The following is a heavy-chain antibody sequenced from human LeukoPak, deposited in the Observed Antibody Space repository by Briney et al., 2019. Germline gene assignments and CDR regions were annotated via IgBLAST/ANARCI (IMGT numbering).Heavy chain of an antibody. Sequence: GESLKISCKGSGYSFTSYWIGWVRQMPGKGLEWMGIIYPGDSDTRYSPSFQGRVTISADKSISTAYLQWSSLKASDTAMYYCARRVVDTAMAYYFDYWGQGTLVTVSS. D-gene: IGHD5-18*01. CDR2: IYPGDSDT. J-gene: IGHJ4*02. V-gene: IGHV5-51*01. CDR3: ARRVVDTAMAYYFDY. CDR1: GYSFTSYW.